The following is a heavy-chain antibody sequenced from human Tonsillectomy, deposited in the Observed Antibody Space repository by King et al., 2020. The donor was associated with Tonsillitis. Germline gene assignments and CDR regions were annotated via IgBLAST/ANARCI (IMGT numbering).Heavy chain of an antibody. V-gene: IGHV3-30*18. D-gene: IGHD3-10*01. Sequence: VQLVESGGGVVQPGRSLRLSCAASGFTFSSYGIHWVRQAPGKGLEWVAFISYDGSNKFYADSVKGRFTISRDNSKNTLFLQMNSLRAEDTAVYYCAKGTHGGFGDDYWGQGTLVTVSS. J-gene: IGHJ4*02. CDR2: ISYDGSNK. CDR1: GFTFSSYG. CDR3: AKGTHGGFGDDY.